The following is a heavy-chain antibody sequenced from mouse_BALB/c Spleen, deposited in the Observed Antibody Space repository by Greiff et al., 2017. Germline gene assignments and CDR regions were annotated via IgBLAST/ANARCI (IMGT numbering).Heavy chain of an antibody. J-gene: IGHJ4*01. V-gene: IGHV3-6*02. D-gene: IGHD2-2*01. CDR1: GYSITSGYY. CDR2: ISYDGSN. CDR3: ARDYYGYDYSMDY. Sequence: EVKLQESGPGLVKPSQSLSLTCSVTGYSITSGYYWNWIRQFPGNKLEWIGYISYDGSNNYNPSLKNRISITRDTSKNQFFLKLNSVTTEDTATYYCARDYYGYDYSMDYWGQGTSVTVSS.